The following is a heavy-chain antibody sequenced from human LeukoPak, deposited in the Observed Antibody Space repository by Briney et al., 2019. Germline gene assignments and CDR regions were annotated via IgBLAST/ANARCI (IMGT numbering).Heavy chain of an antibody. CDR2: ISSGSSAI. J-gene: IGHJ6*04. CDR3: AELGITMIGGV. D-gene: IGHD3-10*02. CDR1: RFTFSSYW. Sequence: PGGSLRLSCTASRFTFSSYWMNWVRQAPGKGLEWVSIISSGSSAIFSADALKGRFTISRDNAKNSLYLQMNSLRAEDTAVYYCAELGITMIGGVWGKGTTVTISS. V-gene: IGHV3-21*01.